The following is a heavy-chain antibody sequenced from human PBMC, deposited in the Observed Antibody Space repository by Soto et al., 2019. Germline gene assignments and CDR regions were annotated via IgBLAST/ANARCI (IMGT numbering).Heavy chain of an antibody. D-gene: IGHD1-26*01. CDR3: AKDRTVKARSGPLSS. CDR1: GFIFNNYG. V-gene: IGHV3-30*18. CDR2: ISHDGSNK. J-gene: IGHJ5*02. Sequence: PGGSLRLSCAASGFIFNNYGMHWVRQAPGKGLEWVAVISHDGSNKYYADSVKGRFTISRDNSKNTLYLQMNSLRAEDTAVYYCAKDRTVKARSGPLSSWGQGTLVTVSS.